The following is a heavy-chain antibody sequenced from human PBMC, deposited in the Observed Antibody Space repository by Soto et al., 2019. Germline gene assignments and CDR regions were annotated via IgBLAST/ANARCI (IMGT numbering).Heavy chain of an antibody. CDR1: GFTFDNYV. Sequence: PGGSLRLSCAASGFTFDNYVMTWVRQAPGKGLEWVSAISRSGDTSYYADSAKGRFTISRDNSKSRLYLEMSSLRAEDTALYYCAKDALVGGGSSAFYYWGQGILVSVSS. V-gene: IGHV3-23*01. D-gene: IGHD2-15*01. CDR2: ISRSGDTS. J-gene: IGHJ4*02. CDR3: AKDALVGGGSSAFYY.